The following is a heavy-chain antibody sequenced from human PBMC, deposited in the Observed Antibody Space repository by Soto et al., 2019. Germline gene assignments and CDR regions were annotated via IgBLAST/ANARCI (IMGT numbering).Heavy chain of an antibody. CDR2: IWYDASNK. D-gene: IGHD6-19*01. V-gene: IGHV3-33*01. CDR1: GFTFSSYG. Sequence: QVQLVESGGGVVQPGRSLRLSCAASGFTFSSYGMHWVRQAPGKGLERVAVIWYDASNKYYADSVKGRFTISRDNSKNTLYLQMNSLRAEDTVVYYCARDCAGYSSGWYQRGGFDYWGQGTLVTVSS. CDR3: ARDCAGYSSGWYQRGGFDY. J-gene: IGHJ4*02.